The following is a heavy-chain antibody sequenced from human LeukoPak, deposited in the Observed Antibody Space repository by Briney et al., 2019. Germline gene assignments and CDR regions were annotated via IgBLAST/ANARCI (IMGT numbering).Heavy chain of an antibody. V-gene: IGHV1-69*04. CDR3: AREFGDDY. D-gene: IGHD3-10*01. CDR1: GGTFSSYA. J-gene: IGHJ4*02. CDR2: IIPILGIA. Sequence: SVKVSCKASGGTFSSYAIIWVRQAPGQGLEWMGRIIPILGIANYAQKFQGRVTITADKSTSTAYMELSSLRSEDTAVYYCAREFGDDYWGQGTLVTVPS.